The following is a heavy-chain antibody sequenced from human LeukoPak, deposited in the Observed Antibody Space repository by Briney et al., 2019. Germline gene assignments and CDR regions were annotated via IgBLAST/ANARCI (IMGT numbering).Heavy chain of an antibody. Sequence: SETLSLTCAVYGGSFSGYYWSWIRQPPGKGLEWIGEINHSGSTNYNPSLKSRVTISVDKSKNQFSLKLSSVTAADTAVYYCARGGSNCGGDCYSDYGAFDIWGQGTMVTVSS. CDR2: INHSGST. V-gene: IGHV4-34*01. J-gene: IGHJ3*02. D-gene: IGHD2-21*02. CDR1: GGSFSGYY. CDR3: ARGGSNCGGDCYSDYGAFDI.